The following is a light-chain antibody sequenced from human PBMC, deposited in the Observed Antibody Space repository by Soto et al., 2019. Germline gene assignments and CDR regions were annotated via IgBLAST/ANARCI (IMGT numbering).Light chain of an antibody. V-gene: IGKV1-39*01. J-gene: IGKJ2*01. CDR1: QTISTY. Sequence: IQMTQSPSSLSASVGERVIITCRASQTISTYLNWYQQKPGKAPNLLIYTASTLQRVFPSMFSGSGSGTDFSLTISSLQDDDFANYFCQLSSRTPYTCGQGNKLDMK. CDR2: TAS. CDR3: QLSSRTPYT.